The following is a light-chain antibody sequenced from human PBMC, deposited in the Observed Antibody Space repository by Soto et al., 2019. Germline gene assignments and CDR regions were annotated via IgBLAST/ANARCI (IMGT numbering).Light chain of an antibody. CDR2: WAS. Sequence: EIVLTQSPGTLSLSPGERATLSCRASQSVSSSYLAWYQQKPGQPPKLLIYWASTRESGVPDRFNGSGSGTDFTLTISSLQAEDVAVYYCQQYYSTLLLTFGGGTKVDIK. CDR1: QSVSSSY. V-gene: IGKV4-1*01. CDR3: QQYYSTLLLT. J-gene: IGKJ4*01.